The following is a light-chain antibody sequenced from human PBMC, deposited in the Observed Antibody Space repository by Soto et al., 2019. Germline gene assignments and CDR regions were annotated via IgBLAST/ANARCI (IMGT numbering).Light chain of an antibody. V-gene: IGKV2-28*01. J-gene: IGKJ2*01. Sequence: EIVMTQSPPSLTVTPGEPASISCRSSQRLLHSNGNTFLDWYLQKPGQSPQLLIYLGSNRASGVPDRVSGSEAGTDFTLKISIVEAEDVGVYYSMQALQTPYTFGQGTKLEIK. CDR2: LGS. CDR1: QRLLHSNGNTF. CDR3: MQALQTPYT.